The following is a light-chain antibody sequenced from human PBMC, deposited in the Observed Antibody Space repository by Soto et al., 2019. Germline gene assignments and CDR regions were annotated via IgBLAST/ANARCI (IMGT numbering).Light chain of an antibody. V-gene: IGKV3-20*01. CDR1: QSVSSSY. Sequence: ESALTQSPGTLSLSPRERATLSCRASQSVSSSYLAWYQQKSRKAPRLLIYGASSRATGIPYRFSGSGSGTNFTLTTSRLEPEDFAVYYCQHYGSSSFTFGPGTKVDIK. CDR2: GAS. CDR3: QHYGSSSFT. J-gene: IGKJ3*01.